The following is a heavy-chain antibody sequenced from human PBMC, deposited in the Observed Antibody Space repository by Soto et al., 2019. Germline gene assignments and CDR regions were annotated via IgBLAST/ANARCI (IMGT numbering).Heavy chain of an antibody. V-gene: IGHV5-51*01. CDR1: GYRFTNYW. Sequence: GESLKISCKGSGYRFTNYWIGWVRQMPGKGLEWMGIIYPGDSDTRYSPSFQGQVTISADKSISTAYLQWSSLKASDTAMYYCARPRDGHKGKNYYGMDVWGQGTTVTVSS. CDR3: ARPRDGHKGKNYYGMDV. CDR2: IYPGDSDT. J-gene: IGHJ6*02.